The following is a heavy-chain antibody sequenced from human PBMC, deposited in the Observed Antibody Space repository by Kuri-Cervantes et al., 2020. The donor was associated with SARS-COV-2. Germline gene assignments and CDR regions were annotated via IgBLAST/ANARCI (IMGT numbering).Heavy chain of an antibody. CDR3: AKGGESAYDSSLDY. D-gene: IGHD3-22*01. Sequence: GESLKISCAASGFTFSSYGMHWVRQAPGKGLEWVAVIWYDGSNKYYADSVKGRFTISRDNSKNTLYLQMNSLRAEDTAVYYCAKGGESAYDSSLDYWDQGTLVTVSS. J-gene: IGHJ4*02. CDR2: IWYDGSNK. V-gene: IGHV3-30*02. CDR1: GFTFSSYG.